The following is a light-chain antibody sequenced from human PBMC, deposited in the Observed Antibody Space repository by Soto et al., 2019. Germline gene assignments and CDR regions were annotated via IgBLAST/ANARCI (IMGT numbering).Light chain of an antibody. Sequence: QSVLTQPPSVSGAPGQRVTISCTGSSSYIGAGYHVHWYQQLPGTAPKLLIYGNSNRPSRVPDRFSGSKSGTSASLAITGLQAEDEADYYCQSYDSSLSGSVFGGGTKLTVL. CDR3: QSYDSSLSGSV. CDR1: SSYIGAGYH. V-gene: IGLV1-40*01. J-gene: IGLJ2*01. CDR2: GNS.